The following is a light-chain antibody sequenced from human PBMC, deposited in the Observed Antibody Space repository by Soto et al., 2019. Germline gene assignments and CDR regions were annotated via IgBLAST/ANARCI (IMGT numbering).Light chain of an antibody. Sequence: QSVLTQPPSASGTPGQRVTISCSGSSSNIGSNYVYWYQQLPGTAPKLLIYRNNQRPSGVPDRFSGSKSGTSASLAISGLQSEDDADYYCAAWDDSLSGNVFGSGTQLTVL. J-gene: IGLJ6*01. CDR3: AAWDDSLSGNV. CDR2: RNN. CDR1: SSNIGSNY. V-gene: IGLV1-47*01.